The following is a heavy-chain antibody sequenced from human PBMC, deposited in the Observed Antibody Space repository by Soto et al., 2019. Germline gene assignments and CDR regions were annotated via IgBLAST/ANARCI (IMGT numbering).Heavy chain of an antibody. CDR2: IVVGSGNT. CDR3: AAEYSGYDLVYYGMDV. D-gene: IGHD5-12*01. V-gene: IGHV1-58*01. Sequence: SVKVSCNASGFTFTSSAVQWVRQARGQRLEWIGWIVVGSGNTNYAQKFQERVTITRDMSTSTAYMELSSLRSEDTAVYYCAAEYSGYDLVYYGMDVWGQGTTVTVSS. J-gene: IGHJ6*02. CDR1: GFTFTSSA.